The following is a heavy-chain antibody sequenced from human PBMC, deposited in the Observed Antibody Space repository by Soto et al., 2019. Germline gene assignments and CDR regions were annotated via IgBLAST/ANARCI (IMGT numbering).Heavy chain of an antibody. V-gene: IGHV2-5*02. CDR1: GFSLTTSGVG. D-gene: IGHD3-3*01. J-gene: IGHJ4*02. Sequence: QITLNESGPTVVRPTETLTLTCRFSGFSLTTSGVGVGWIRQSPGKAPEWLALIYWDDDKRYSASLKSSLTITKDTSKNQVVLTVSDLDPTDTATYYCAHRVLRTVFGLVTTTAIYFDFWGQGTPVAVSS. CDR3: AHRVLRTVFGLVTTTAIYFDF. CDR2: IYWDDDK.